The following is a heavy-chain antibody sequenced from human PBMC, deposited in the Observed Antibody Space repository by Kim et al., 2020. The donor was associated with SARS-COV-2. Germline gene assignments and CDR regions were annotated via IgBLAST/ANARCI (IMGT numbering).Heavy chain of an antibody. CDR2: KT. D-gene: IGHD3-9*01. J-gene: IGHJ4*02. Sequence: KTKYSQKFQGKSTITRETSATTAFMGLSSRRSEDTAVYYCARGPDTYFDYWGQGTLVTVSS. CDR3: ARGPDTYFDY. V-gene: IGHV1-3*01.